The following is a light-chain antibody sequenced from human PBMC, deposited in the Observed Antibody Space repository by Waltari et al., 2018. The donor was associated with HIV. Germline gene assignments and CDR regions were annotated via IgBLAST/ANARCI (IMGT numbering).Light chain of an antibody. Sequence: QSVLTQPPSASGTPGQGVTRPCSGSSSNIGSNSVTWYQQLPGPAPKLLPYSNNQRPSGVPDRFSGSKSGTSASLAISGLQSEDEADYYCAAWDDSLNGPVFGGGTKLTVL. V-gene: IGLV1-44*01. CDR3: AAWDDSLNGPV. J-gene: IGLJ3*02. CDR2: SNN. CDR1: SSNIGSNS.